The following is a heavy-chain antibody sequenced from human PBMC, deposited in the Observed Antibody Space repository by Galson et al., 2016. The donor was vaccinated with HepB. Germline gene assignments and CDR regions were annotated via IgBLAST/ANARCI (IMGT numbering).Heavy chain of an antibody. CDR2: ISWNSGGR. D-gene: IGHD3-16*01. CDR3: AKDTTKGWGSEDY. CDR1: GFTFDDYA. J-gene: IGHJ4*02. Sequence: SLRLSCAASGFTFDDYAMHWVRQAPGKGLEWVSGISWNSGGRDYADSVKGRFTISRDNAKNSLYLHMNSPRVEDPAMYFCAKDTTKGWGSEDYWGQGTLVTVSS. V-gene: IGHV3-9*01.